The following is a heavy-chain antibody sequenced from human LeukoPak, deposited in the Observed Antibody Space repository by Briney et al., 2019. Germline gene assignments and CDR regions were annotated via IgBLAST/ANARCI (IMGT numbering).Heavy chain of an antibody. V-gene: IGHV1-46*01. D-gene: IGHD1-7*01. Sequence: ASVKVSCKASGYTFTSYYMHWVRQAPGQGLEWMGIINPSGGSTSYAQKFQGRVTMTRDTSISTAYMELSRLRSDDTAVYYCARAWNYGTQDYYYGMDVWGQGTTVTVSS. CDR1: GYTFTSYY. J-gene: IGHJ6*02. CDR3: ARAWNYGTQDYYYGMDV. CDR2: INPSGGST.